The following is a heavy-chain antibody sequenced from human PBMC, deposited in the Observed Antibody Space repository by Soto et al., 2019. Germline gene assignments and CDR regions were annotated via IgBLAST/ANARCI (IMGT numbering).Heavy chain of an antibody. J-gene: IGHJ2*01. V-gene: IGHV3-48*03. D-gene: IGHD1-26*01. CDR2: ISSSGSTI. CDR1: GFTFSSYE. CDR3: ARDPYGGRRDWYYDH. Sequence: EVQLVESGGGLVQPGGSLRLSCAASGFTFSSYEMNWVRQAPGKGLEWVLYISSSGSTIYYADSVKGRFTISRDNPKNPLYLQVNSLRAEDTAVYYCARDPYGGRRDWYYDHGGRDPLVTVSS.